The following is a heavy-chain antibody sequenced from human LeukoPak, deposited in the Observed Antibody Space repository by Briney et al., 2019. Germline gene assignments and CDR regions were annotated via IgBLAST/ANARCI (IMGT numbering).Heavy chain of an antibody. D-gene: IGHD4-17*01. CDR1: XYTFXSXY. J-gene: IGHJ4*02. Sequence: XASXYTFXSXYMHWVRQAPGQGLEWMGIINPSGGSTSYAQKFQGRVTMTRDTSTSTVYMELSSLRSEDTAVYYCARALYGDPIDYWGQGTLVTVSS. CDR3: ARALYGDPIDY. V-gene: IGHV1-46*01. CDR2: INPSGGST.